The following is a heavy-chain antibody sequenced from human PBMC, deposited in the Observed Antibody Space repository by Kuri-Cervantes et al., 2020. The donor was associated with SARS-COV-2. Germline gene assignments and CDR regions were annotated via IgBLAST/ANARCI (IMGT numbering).Heavy chain of an antibody. CDR3: AKDGSSCGDCLVGWYFDL. CDR1: GFTFSNYA. V-gene: IGHV3-30-3*01. CDR2: ISYDGNNK. D-gene: IGHD2-21*02. Sequence: GESLKISCAASGFTFSNYAIHWVRQAPGKGLAWVAVISYDGNNKYYADSVKGRFTISRDNSKNTLYLQMNSLRAEDTAVYYCAKDGSSCGDCLVGWYFDLWGRGTLVTVSS. J-gene: IGHJ2*01.